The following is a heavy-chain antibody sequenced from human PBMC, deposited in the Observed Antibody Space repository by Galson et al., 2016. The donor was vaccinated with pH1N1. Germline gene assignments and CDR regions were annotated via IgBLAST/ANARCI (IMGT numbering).Heavy chain of an antibody. D-gene: IGHD3-16*01. CDR1: GYTFTAHY. CDR2: ISPDSGAT. Sequence: SVKVSCKASGYTFTAHYVHWVRQAPGQGLEWMGWISPDSGATHYAQNFQGRVTLTRDTSITTVHMELSSLRPDDTALYSCARIARGTSGFDYWGQGTLVTVSS. J-gene: IGHJ4*02. CDR3: ARIARGTSGFDY. V-gene: IGHV1-2*02.